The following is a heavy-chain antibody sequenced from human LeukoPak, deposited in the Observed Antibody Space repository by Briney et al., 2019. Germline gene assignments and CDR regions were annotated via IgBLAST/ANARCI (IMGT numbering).Heavy chain of an antibody. J-gene: IGHJ4*02. Sequence: SGTLSLTCAVSGGSISSSNWWSWVRQPPGKGLEWIGEIYHSGSTNYNPSLKSRVTISVDTSKNQFSLKLSSVTAADTAVYYCARDRGSQGFDYWGQGTLVTVSS. CDR3: ARDRGSQGFDY. CDR1: GGSISSSNW. D-gene: IGHD3-10*01. V-gene: IGHV4-4*02. CDR2: IYHSGST.